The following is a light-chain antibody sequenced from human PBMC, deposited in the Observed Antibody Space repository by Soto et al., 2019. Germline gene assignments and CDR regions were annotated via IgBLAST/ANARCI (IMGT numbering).Light chain of an antibody. V-gene: IGLV2-8*01. CDR3: SSYAGSNNYV. Sequence: QSALTQPPSASGSPGQSVTISCTGTSSDVGGYEYVSWYQQYPGKAPKLMIYAVSERPSGVPDRFSGSKSGNTASLTVSGLQAEDEADYYCSSYAGSNNYVFGTGTKVTVL. CDR1: SSDVGGYEY. CDR2: AVS. J-gene: IGLJ1*01.